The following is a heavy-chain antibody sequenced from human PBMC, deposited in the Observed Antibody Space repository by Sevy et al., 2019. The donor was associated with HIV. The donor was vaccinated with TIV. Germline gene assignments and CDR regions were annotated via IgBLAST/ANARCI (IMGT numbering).Heavy chain of an antibody. CDR1: GFTFSYYS. CDR2: ISNDRSSE. V-gene: IGHV3-30-3*01. CDR3: AFGRLTSDVAEYFEN. J-gene: IGHJ1*01. Sequence: GGSLRLSCAASGFTFSYYSMHWVRQAPGKGLEWVSTISNDRSSEHYADSVKGRFTISRDNSKNAMYLQMNSLRAEDADVSSCAFGRLTSDVAEYFENWGRGTLVTVSS. D-gene: IGHD4-4*01.